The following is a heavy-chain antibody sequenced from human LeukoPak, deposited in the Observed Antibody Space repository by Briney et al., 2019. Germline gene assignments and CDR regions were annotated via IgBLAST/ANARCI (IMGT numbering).Heavy chain of an antibody. V-gene: IGHV4-34*01. Sequence: SETLSLTCAVYGGSFSGYYWSWIRQPPGKGLEWIGEINHSGSTNYNPSLKSRVTISVDTSKNQFSLKLSSVTAADTAVYYCARLGDPQNAFDIWGQGTMVTVSS. J-gene: IGHJ3*02. CDR2: INHSGST. CDR3: ARLGDPQNAFDI. CDR1: GGSFSGYY. D-gene: IGHD2-21*02.